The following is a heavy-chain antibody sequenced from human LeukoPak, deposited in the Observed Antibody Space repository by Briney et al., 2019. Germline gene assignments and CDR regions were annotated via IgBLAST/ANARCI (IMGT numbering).Heavy chain of an antibody. D-gene: IGHD3-9*01. V-gene: IGHV1-2*02. CDR2: INPNSGGT. CDR3: ARDSKLRYFDWLWFPGPLYYYMDV. J-gene: IGHJ6*03. CDR1: GYTFTGYY. Sequence: GASVKVSCKASGYTFTGYYMHWVRQAPGQGLEWMGWINPNSGGTNYAQKFQGRVTMTRDTSISTAYMELSTLRSEDTAVYYCARDSKLRYFDWLWFPGPLYYYMDVWGKGTTVTISS.